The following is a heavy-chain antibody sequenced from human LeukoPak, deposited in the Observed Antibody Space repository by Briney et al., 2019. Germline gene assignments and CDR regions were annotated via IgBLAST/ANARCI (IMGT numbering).Heavy chain of an antibody. CDR3: ARQLITYNWFDP. V-gene: IGHV1-2*06. J-gene: IGHJ5*02. CDR2: INPNSGGT. CDR1: GYTFTGYY. Sequence: GASVKVSXKASGYTFTGYYMHWVRQAPGQGLEWMGRINPNSGGTKYAQKFQGRVTMTRDTSISTAYMELSRLRSDDTAVYYCARQLITYNWFDPWGQGTLVTVSS. D-gene: IGHD3-10*01.